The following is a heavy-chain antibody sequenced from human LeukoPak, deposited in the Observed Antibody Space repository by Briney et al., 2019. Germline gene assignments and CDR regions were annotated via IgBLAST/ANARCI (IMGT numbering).Heavy chain of an antibody. CDR3: ARDLTGSSGYLDY. Sequence: GGSLRLSCAASGFTFSSYTMNWVRQAPGKGLEWVSYISSDSGTIYYADSVRGRFTISRDNAKNSLYLQMNSLRDEDTAVYYCARDLTGSSGYLDYWGQGTLVTVSS. J-gene: IGHJ4*02. D-gene: IGHD3-22*01. CDR2: ISSDSGTI. V-gene: IGHV3-48*02. CDR1: GFTFSSYT.